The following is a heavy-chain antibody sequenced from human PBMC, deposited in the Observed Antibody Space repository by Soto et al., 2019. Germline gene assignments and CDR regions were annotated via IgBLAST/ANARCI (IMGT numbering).Heavy chain of an antibody. V-gene: IGHV4-39*01. J-gene: IGHJ3*02. Sequence: PSETLSLTCTVSGGSISSSSYYWGWIRQPPGKGLEWIGSIYYSGSTYYNPSLKSRVTISVDTSKNQFSLKLSSVTAADTAVYYCARQKLLIAAFDIWGQGTMVTVSS. CDR2: IYYSGST. CDR3: ARQKLLIAAFDI. CDR1: GGSISSSSYY. D-gene: IGHD1-26*01.